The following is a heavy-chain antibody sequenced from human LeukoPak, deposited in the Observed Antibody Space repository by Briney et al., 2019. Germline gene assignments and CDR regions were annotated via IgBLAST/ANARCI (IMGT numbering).Heavy chain of an antibody. CDR2: ITGSGDTT. CDR3: AKWGDYDILTGYYVSDF. D-gene: IGHD3-9*01. Sequence: GASLRLSCAASGLIFRNYAMSWVRQAPGKGLQWVAAITGSGDTTYYGDSVMGRFTISRDNSKNTLYLEVNTLRAEDTAVYYCAKWGDYDILTGYYVSDFWGQGTLVTVSS. J-gene: IGHJ4*02. CDR1: GLIFRNYA. V-gene: IGHV3-23*01.